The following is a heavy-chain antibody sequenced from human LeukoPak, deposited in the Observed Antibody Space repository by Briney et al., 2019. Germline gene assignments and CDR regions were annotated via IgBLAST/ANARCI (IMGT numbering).Heavy chain of an antibody. CDR2: INLGNGNA. Sequence: ASVKVSCKASGYSLTSQAMYWVRQAPGQRLEWMGWINLGNGNAKYSEKFQGRVSITRDTSASIVYMELTGLRLEDTAIYYCARTCLFYKWNDGLLNWCDPWGQGTLVTVCS. J-gene: IGHJ5*02. D-gene: IGHD1-1*01. CDR1: GYSLTSQA. V-gene: IGHV1-3*01. CDR3: ARTCLFYKWNDGLLNWCDP.